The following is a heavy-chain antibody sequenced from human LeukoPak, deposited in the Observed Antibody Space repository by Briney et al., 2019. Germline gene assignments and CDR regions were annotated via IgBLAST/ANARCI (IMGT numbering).Heavy chain of an antibody. D-gene: IGHD2-2*01. Sequence: PGGSLRLSCSASAITVSTQYMSWVRQAPGKGLQWVSVLYPDGTTYYGDSVEGRFTIPRDNSENALFLQMDGLSDEDTALYFCACSTSKKDFDYWGPGTLVTVSS. CDR3: ACSTSKKDFDY. V-gene: IGHV3-66*02. CDR1: AITVSTQY. CDR2: LYPDGTT. J-gene: IGHJ4*02.